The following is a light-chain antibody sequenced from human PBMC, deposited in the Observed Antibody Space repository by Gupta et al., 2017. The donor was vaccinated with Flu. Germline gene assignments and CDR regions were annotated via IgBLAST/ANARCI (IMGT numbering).Light chain of an antibody. CDR1: SSDVGGYNY. CDR2: DVS. V-gene: IGLV2-14*03. J-gene: IGLJ2*01. CDR3: SSYTSGNTSVVF. Sequence: SPGQSITISCPGTSSDVGGYNYVSCYQQHPGQAPKLIIYDVSNRPSGGSNRFSGSKSGNTASLTISGLQVEDEDDYYCSSYTSGNTSVVFFGGGTKLTVL.